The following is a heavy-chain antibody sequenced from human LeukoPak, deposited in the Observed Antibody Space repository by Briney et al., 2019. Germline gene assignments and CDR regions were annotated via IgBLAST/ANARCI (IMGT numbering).Heavy chain of an antibody. V-gene: IGHV1-2*02. J-gene: IGHJ4*02. CDR2: INPNSGGT. D-gene: IGHD3-22*01. Sequence: ASVKVSCKASGYTFTGYYMHWVRQAPGQGLEWMGWINPNSGGTNYAQKFQGRVTMTRDTSISTAYMELSSLRSEDTAVYYCASTPLGYDSSGYYLYWGQGTLVTVSS. CDR3: ASTPLGYDSSGYYLY. CDR1: GYTFTGYY.